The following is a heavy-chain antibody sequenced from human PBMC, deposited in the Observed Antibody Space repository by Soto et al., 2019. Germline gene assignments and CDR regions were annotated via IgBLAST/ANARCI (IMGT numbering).Heavy chain of an antibody. Sequence: ASVKVSCKASGYTFTSYGISWVRQAPGQGLEWMGWISAYNGNTNYAQKLQGRVTMTTDTSTSTAYMELRSLRSDDPAVYYCARVAVCSSTSCPYYYYYYGMDVWGQGTTVTVSS. J-gene: IGHJ6*02. D-gene: IGHD2-2*01. CDR1: GYTFTSYG. CDR2: ISAYNGNT. CDR3: ARVAVCSSTSCPYYYYYYGMDV. V-gene: IGHV1-18*01.